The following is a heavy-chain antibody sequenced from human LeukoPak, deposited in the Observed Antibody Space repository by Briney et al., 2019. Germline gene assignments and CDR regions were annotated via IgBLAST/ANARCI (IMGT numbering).Heavy chain of an antibody. CDR1: GGTFSSYT. CDR3: ARDGQQLVRLLY. V-gene: IGHV1-69*04. Sequence: SVKVSCKASGGTFSSYTISWVRQAPGQGLEWMGRIIPILGIANYAQKFQGRVTITADKSTSTAYMELSSLRSEDTAVYYCARDGQQLVRLLYWGQGTLVTVSS. J-gene: IGHJ4*02. CDR2: IIPILGIA. D-gene: IGHD6-6*01.